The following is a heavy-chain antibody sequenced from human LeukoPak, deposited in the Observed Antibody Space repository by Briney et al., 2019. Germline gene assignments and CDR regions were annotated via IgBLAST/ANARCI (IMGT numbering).Heavy chain of an antibody. J-gene: IGHJ5*02. CDR3: ARGGRANYDFWSGYPQDWSDP. D-gene: IGHD3-3*01. Sequence: GASVKVSCKASGYTFTSYGISWVRQAPGQGLEWMGWISAYNGNTNYAQKLQGRVTMTTDTSTSTAYMELRSLRSDDTAVYYCARGGRANYDFWSGYPQDWSDPWGQGTLVTVPS. CDR2: ISAYNGNT. V-gene: IGHV1-18*01. CDR1: GYTFTSYG.